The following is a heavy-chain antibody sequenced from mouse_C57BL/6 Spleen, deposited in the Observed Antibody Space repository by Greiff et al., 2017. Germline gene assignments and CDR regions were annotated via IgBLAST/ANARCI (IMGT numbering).Heavy chain of an antibody. Sequence: EVMLVESGGDLVKPGGSLKLSCAASGFTFSSYGMSWVRQTPDKRLEWVATISSGGSYTYYPDSVKGRFTISRDNAKNTLYLQMSSLKSEDTAMYCCASVGGYWGQGTTLTASS. CDR3: ASVGGY. V-gene: IGHV5-6*01. CDR1: GFTFSSYG. CDR2: ISSGGSYT. J-gene: IGHJ2*01.